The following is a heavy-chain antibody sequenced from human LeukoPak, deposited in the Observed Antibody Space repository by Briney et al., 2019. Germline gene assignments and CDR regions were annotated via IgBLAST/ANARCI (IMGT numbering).Heavy chain of an antibody. D-gene: IGHD3-10*01. CDR2: ISTSGRTT. CDR1: RFSFSSDE. CDR3: ARDRTMVRGLANYFYGMNV. V-gene: IGHV3-48*03. Sequence: GGSLRLFCAASRFSFSSDELNWVRQAPGKGLEWLSYISTSGRTTYYADSVKGRFTISRDNAKNSLYLQMSSLRAEDTAVYYCARDRTMVRGLANYFYGMNVWGQGTTVIVSS. J-gene: IGHJ6*02.